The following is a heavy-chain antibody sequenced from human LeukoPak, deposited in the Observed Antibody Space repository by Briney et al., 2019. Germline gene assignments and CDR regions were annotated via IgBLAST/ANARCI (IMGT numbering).Heavy chain of an antibody. D-gene: IGHD2-2*01. CDR2: IIPIFGTA. CDR3: ARDPPERDEYQLLSNWFDP. Sequence: GASVKVSCKASGGTFSSYAISWVRQAPGQGLEWMGGIIPIFGTANYAQKFQGRVTITADESTSTAYMELSSLRSEDTAVYYCARDPPERDEYQLLSNWFDPWGQGTLVTVSS. CDR1: GGTFSSYA. V-gene: IGHV1-69*01. J-gene: IGHJ5*02.